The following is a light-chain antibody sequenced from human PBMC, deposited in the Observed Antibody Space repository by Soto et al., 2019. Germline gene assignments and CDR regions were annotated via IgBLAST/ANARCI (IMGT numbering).Light chain of an antibody. CDR3: QQYNKSPPWT. V-gene: IGKV3-15*01. CDR2: DAS. CDR1: QSVSNN. J-gene: IGKJ1*01. Sequence: EIVMTQSPATLSVSPGERATLSCRASQSVSNNLAWYQQKPGQAPRLLIYDASTRATGIPAKFSGSGSGIEFTLTISSLQSEDFAVYYCQQYNKSPPWTFGQGTKVDIK.